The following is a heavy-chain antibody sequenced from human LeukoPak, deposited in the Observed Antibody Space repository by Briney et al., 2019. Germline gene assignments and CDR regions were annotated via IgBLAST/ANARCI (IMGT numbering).Heavy chain of an antibody. D-gene: IGHD6-13*01. J-gene: IGHJ4*02. V-gene: IGHV3-15*05. Sequence: GGSLRLSCAASGFTVSNAWMSWVRQAPGKGLEWVGCINSKTDGGTRDYAAPVKGRFTISRDNAKNTPYLQMNSLRAEDTAVYYCARSPWSAAGFDYWGQGTLVTVSS. CDR3: ARSPWSAAGFDY. CDR1: GFTVSNAW. CDR2: INSKTDGGTR.